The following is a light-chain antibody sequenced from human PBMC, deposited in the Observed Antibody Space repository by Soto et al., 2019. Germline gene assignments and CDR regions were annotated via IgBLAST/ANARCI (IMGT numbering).Light chain of an antibody. CDR1: QSISSY. V-gene: IGKV3-15*01. Sequence: EVGLTQSPDTLSLPPGERATLSCRASQSISSYLAWYQQQPGQAPRLLIVGSFARATGIPARFSGSGSGSEFTLTISGLQSEDFAVYYCQQYNDRPPITFGQGTRLEIK. J-gene: IGKJ5*01. CDR3: QQYNDRPPIT. CDR2: GSF.